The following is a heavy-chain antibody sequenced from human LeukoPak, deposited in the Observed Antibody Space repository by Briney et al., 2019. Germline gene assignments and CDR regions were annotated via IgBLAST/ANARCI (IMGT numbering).Heavy chain of an antibody. Sequence: PGGSLRLSCSASGFSFSDYDMNWVRQAPGKGLEWVSAISGRSSHIYYGESVKGRSTISRDNAKNSLYLQMDSLGVEDTAVYYCGRAFPPLRTSSAGDLWGQGTLVIVSS. D-gene: IGHD3-16*01. CDR2: ISGRSSHI. CDR3: GRAFPPLRTSSAGDL. V-gene: IGHV3-21*01. J-gene: IGHJ1*01. CDR1: GFSFSDYD.